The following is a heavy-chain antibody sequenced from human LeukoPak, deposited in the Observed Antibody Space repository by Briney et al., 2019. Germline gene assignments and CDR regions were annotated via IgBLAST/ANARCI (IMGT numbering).Heavy chain of an antibody. D-gene: IGHD1-7*01. CDR2: ISGTDGRT. Sequence: GGSLRLSCAASGFSFSSYAMNWVRQAPGKGLEWVSGISGTDGRTYYADSAKGRFTISRDNSKNTLYLQMNSLRAEDTAVYYCAKKYGRGTTSGPATSMDVWAKGPRSPSP. CDR3: AKKYGRGTTSGPATSMDV. CDR1: GFSFSSYA. J-gene: IGHJ6*02. V-gene: IGHV3-23*01.